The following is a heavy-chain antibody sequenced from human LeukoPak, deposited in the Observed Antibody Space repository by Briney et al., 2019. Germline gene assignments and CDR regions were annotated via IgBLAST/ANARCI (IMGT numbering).Heavy chain of an antibody. J-gene: IGHJ4*02. V-gene: IGHV3-30*04. D-gene: IGHD6-13*01. Sequence: PGGSLRLSCAASGFTFSSYAMHWVRQAPGKGLEWVAVISYDGSNKYYADSVKGRFTISRDNSKNTLYLQMNSLRAEDTAVYYCAKYAYSSSWYVGYFDYWGQGTLVTVSS. CDR1: GFTFSSYA. CDR2: ISYDGSNK. CDR3: AKYAYSSSWYVGYFDY.